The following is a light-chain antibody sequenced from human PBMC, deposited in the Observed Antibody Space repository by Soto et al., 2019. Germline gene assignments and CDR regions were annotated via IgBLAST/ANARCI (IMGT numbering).Light chain of an antibody. CDR2: AAS. CDR3: QQLNSYVWT. Sequence: DIKLTQSPAFLSASVGDRVTITCRASQGISSDLAWYQQKPGKAPKLLIYAASTLQSGVPSRFSGSGSGTEFTLTISSLQPEDFATYYCQQLNSYVWTFGQGTKVEIK. CDR1: QGISSD. V-gene: IGKV1-9*01. J-gene: IGKJ1*01.